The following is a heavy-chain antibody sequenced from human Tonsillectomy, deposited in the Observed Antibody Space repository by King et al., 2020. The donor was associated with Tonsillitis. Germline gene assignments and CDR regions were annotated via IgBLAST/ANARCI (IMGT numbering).Heavy chain of an antibody. Sequence: VQLQQWGAGLLKPSETLSLTCAVYGGSFSGYYWSWIRQPTGKGLEWIGEINHSGSTNYNPSLKSRVTRLAISVDTSKNQFSLKLSSVTAADTAVYYCARGKFWSGYYAFDIWGQGTMVTVSS. CDR1: GGSFSGYY. CDR2: INHSGST. V-gene: IGHV4-34*01. J-gene: IGHJ3*02. D-gene: IGHD3-3*01. CDR3: ARGKFWSGYYAFDI.